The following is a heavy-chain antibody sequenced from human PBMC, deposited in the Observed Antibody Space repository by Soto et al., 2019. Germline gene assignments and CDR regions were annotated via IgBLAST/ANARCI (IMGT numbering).Heavy chain of an antibody. CDR2: INHSGST. Sequence: PSETLSLTCAVYGGSFSGYYWSLIRQPPGKGLECIWEINHSGSTNYNPSLKSRVTISVDTSKNQFSLKLSSVTAADTAVYYCARGIFGVVVTTRKTGGFDYWGQGTLVTVSS. V-gene: IGHV4-34*01. CDR3: ARGIFGVVVTTRKTGGFDY. D-gene: IGHD2-21*02. CDR1: GGSFSGYY. J-gene: IGHJ4*02.